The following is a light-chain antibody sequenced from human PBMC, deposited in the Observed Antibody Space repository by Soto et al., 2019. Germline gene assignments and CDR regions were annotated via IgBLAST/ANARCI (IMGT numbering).Light chain of an antibody. Sequence: DIQMTQPPSSLSASVGDRVTITCRASQSISNYLNWYQQKPGKAPKLLIYAASSLQSGVPSRFSGSGSGTDFTLTISSLQPEDFATYYCQQSYSTPWTFGQGTKV. CDR3: QQSYSTPWT. CDR1: QSISNY. V-gene: IGKV1-39*01. CDR2: AAS. J-gene: IGKJ1*01.